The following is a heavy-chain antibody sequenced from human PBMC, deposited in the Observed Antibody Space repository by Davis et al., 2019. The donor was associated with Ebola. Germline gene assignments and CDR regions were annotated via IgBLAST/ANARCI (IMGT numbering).Heavy chain of an antibody. Sequence: GESLKISCAASGFTFSSYGMHWVRQAPGKGLEWVAVISYDGSNKYYADSVKGRFTISRDNSKNTLYLQMNSLRAEDTAVYYCARATTASWGGYWGQGTLVTVSS. CDR3: ARATTASWGGY. V-gene: IGHV3-30*03. CDR2: ISYDGSNK. CDR1: GFTFSSYG. D-gene: IGHD3-16*01. J-gene: IGHJ4*02.